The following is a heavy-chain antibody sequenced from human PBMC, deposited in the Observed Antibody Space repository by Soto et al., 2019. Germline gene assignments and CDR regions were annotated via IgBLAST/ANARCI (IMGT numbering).Heavy chain of an antibody. D-gene: IGHD2-15*01. V-gene: IGHV3-23*01. J-gene: IGHJ4*02. CDR2: ISGSGGST. CDR3: AKDLVGSNADYYDY. Sequence: GGSLRLSCAASGFTFSSYWMHWVRQAPGKGMEWVAAISGSGGSTYYADSVKGRFTISRENSKNTLYLQMNSLRAEGAAVYYCAKDLVGSNADYYDYWGQGTLVTVSS. CDR1: GFTFSSYW.